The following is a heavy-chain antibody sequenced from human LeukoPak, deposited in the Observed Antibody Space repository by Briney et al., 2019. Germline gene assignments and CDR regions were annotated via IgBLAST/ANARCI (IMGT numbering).Heavy chain of an antibody. CDR2: MNPNSGNT. D-gene: IGHD3-10*01. J-gene: IGHJ6*03. CDR1: GYTFTSYD. CDR3: ARRYYYGSGSYYNFYYYMDV. V-gene: IGHV1-8*01. Sequence: ASVKVSCKASGYTFTSYDINWVRQATGQGLEWMGWMNPNSGNTGYAQKFQGRVTITRNTSISTAYMELSSLRSEDTAVYYCARRYYYGSGSYYNFYYYMDVWGKGTTVTVSS.